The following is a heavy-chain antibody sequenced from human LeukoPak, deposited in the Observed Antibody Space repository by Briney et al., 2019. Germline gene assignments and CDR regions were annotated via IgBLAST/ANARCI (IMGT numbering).Heavy chain of an antibody. CDR1: GYTFTSYY. D-gene: IGHD6-13*01. J-gene: IGHJ5*02. V-gene: IGHV1-46*01. CDR2: INPSGGTT. CDR3: ARERGGVAAAGYNWFDP. Sequence: ASVEVSCKASGYTFTSYYMHWVRQAPGQGLEWMGIINPSGGTTSYAQKFQGRVTMTRDTSTSTVYMELSSLRSEDTAVYYCARERGGVAAAGYNWFDPWGQGTLVTVSS.